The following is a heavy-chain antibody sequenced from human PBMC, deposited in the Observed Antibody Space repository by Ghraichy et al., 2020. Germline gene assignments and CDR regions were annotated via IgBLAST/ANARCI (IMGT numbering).Heavy chain of an antibody. Sequence: SETLSLTCTVSGGSISSYYWSWIRQPPGKGLEWIGYIYYSGSTNYNPSLKSRVTISVDTSKNQFSLKLSSVTAADTAVYYCARGSIVVVPAAIWSVGWFDPWGQRTLVTVSS. J-gene: IGHJ5*02. CDR2: IYYSGST. CDR1: GGSISSYY. V-gene: IGHV4-59*01. D-gene: IGHD2-2*02. CDR3: ARGSIVVVPAAIWSVGWFDP.